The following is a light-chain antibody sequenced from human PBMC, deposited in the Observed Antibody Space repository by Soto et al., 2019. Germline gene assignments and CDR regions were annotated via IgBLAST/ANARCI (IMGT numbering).Light chain of an antibody. V-gene: IGLV2-8*01. Sequence: QSVLTQPRSASGSPGQSVTISCTGTKNDIGVYDFVSWYQHHPGKAPRLIIYEVVQRPSGVHDRFSGSKSGNTASLTVSGLPAADEADYSCKSYACSNNYVFGSGKKVTV. CDR2: EVV. CDR1: KNDIGVYDF. CDR3: KSYACSNNYV. J-gene: IGLJ1*01.